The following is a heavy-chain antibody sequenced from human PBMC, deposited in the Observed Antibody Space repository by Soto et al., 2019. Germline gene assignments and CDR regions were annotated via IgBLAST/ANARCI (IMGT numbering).Heavy chain of an antibody. Sequence: SVKVSCKASGGTFSSCAISWVRQAPGQGLEWMGGIIPIIGTANYAQKFQGRVTITADESTSTAYMELSSLRSEDTAVYYCARTTTVTTFSVVVWFDPWGQGTLVTVSS. J-gene: IGHJ5*02. V-gene: IGHV1-69*13. CDR1: GGTFSSCA. D-gene: IGHD4-17*01. CDR2: IIPIIGTA. CDR3: ARTTTVTTFSVVVWFDP.